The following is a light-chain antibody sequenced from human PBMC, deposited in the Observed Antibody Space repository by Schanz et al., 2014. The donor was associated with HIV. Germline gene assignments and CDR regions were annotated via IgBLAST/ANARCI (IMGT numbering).Light chain of an antibody. V-gene: IGKV3-20*01. J-gene: IGKJ1*01. Sequence: EIEMTQSPATLSVSPGERATLSCRASQSVSNNLAWYQQRPGQAPRLLIYATSFRAVGIPDRFSGSGSGTDFTLTINRMEPEDYAVYYCQQYGSPPWTFGQGTKVEVK. CDR2: ATS. CDR1: QSVSNN. CDR3: QQYGSPPWT.